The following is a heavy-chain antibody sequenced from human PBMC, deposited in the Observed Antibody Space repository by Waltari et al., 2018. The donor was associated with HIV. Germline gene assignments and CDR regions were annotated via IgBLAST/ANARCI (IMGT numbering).Heavy chain of an antibody. V-gene: IGHV3-7*01. Sequence: EVQLVESGGGLVQPGGSLRLSCAASGFTFSSYWMSWVRQAPGKGLEWGAKIKQDGSEKYYVDAVKGRFTISRDNAKNSLYLQMNSLRAEDTAVYYCARDASLTDSSGLYYYYYYGMDVWGQGTTVTVSS. D-gene: IGHD3-22*01. CDR2: IKQDGSEK. CDR1: GFTFSSYW. CDR3: ARDASLTDSSGLYYYYYYGMDV. J-gene: IGHJ6*02.